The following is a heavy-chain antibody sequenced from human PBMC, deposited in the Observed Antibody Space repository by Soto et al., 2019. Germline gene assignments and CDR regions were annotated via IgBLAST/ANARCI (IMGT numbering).Heavy chain of an antibody. Sequence: VQVSCTSSGYTFTSYGIRLVRQAPGQGLECMGWISAYNGNTNYAQKLQGRVTMTTDTSTSTAYMELRSLRSDDTAVYYCARDRLLGDYDYYYYYYGMDVWGQGTTVTVSS. J-gene: IGHJ6*02. CDR3: ARDRLLGDYDYYYYYYGMDV. CDR1: GYTFTSYG. CDR2: ISAYNGNT. D-gene: IGHD4-17*01. V-gene: IGHV1-18*01.